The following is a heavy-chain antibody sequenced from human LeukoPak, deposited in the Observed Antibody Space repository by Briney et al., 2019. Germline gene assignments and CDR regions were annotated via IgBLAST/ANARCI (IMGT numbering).Heavy chain of an antibody. CDR3: ARESSGWFRFFDY. D-gene: IGHD6-19*01. J-gene: IGHJ4*02. CDR1: GASISTYY. CDR2: MYFSGDA. Sequence: SETLSLTCTVSGASISTYYWSWIRQPAGKGLEWIGRMYFSGDANYNPSLKSRVTMSLDTSKNHFSLKLSSVTAADTAVYYCARESSGWFRFFDYWGQGTLVTVSS. V-gene: IGHV4-4*07.